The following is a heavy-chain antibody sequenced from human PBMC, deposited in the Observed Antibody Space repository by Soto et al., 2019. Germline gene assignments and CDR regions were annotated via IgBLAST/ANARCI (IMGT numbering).Heavy chain of an antibody. D-gene: IGHD3-10*01. V-gene: IGHV3-23*01. CDR1: GFTFSSYA. CDR2: ISGSGGST. Sequence: EGQLLESGGGLVQPGGSLRLSCAASGFTFSSYAMSWVRQAPGKGLEWVSAISGSGGSTYYADSVKGRFTISSDNSKNTLYRQMSSQSAEDSAVYYCAKDRGGKFGELFGFDYWGQGTLVTVSS. J-gene: IGHJ4*02. CDR3: AKDRGGKFGELFGFDY.